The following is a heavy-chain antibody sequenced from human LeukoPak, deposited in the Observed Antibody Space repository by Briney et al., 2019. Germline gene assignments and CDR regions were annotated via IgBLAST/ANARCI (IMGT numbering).Heavy chain of an antibody. CDR2: ISASGVGT. CDR3: AKVLQYHLPEPPFDY. J-gene: IGHJ4*02. V-gene: IGHV3-23*01. Sequence: PGGSLRLSCAVSGFTFGRYAMSWVRQAPGKGLEWVSAISASGVGTYYADSVEGRFTISRDNSNNTLYLQMNSLRADDTAVYYCAKVLQYHLPEPPFDYWGQGTLVTVSS. D-gene: IGHD2-2*01. CDR1: GFTFGRYA.